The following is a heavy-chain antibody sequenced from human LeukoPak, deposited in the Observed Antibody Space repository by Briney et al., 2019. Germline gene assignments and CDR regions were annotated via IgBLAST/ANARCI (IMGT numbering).Heavy chain of an antibody. J-gene: IGHJ4*02. Sequence: ASVKVSCKASGYTFTGYYMHWVRQAPGQGLEWMGWINPNSGGTNYAQKFQGRVTMTRDTSISTAYMELSRLRSDDTAVYYCARVAGGPGHYFDYWGQGTLVTVSS. CDR3: ARVAGGPGHYFDY. CDR2: INPNSGGT. V-gene: IGHV1-2*02. D-gene: IGHD1-14*01. CDR1: GYTFTGYY.